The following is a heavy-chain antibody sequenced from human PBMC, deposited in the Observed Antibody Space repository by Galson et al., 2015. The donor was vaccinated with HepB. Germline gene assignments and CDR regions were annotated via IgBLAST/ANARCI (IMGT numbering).Heavy chain of an antibody. CDR2: IKQDGSEK. D-gene: IGHD3-22*01. CDR3: ARGWRYYYDSSGYVLGY. CDR1: GFTFSSYW. Sequence: SLRLSCAASGFTFSSYWMSWVRQAPGKGLEWVANIKQDGSEKYYVDSVKGRFTISRDNAKNSLYLQMNSLRAEDTAVYYCARGWRYYYDSSGYVLGYWGQGTLVTVSS. J-gene: IGHJ4*01. V-gene: IGHV3-7*03.